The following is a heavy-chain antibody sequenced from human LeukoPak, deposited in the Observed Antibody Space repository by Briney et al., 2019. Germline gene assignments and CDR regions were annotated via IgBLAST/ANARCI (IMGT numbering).Heavy chain of an antibody. V-gene: IGHV4-4*07. Sequence: PSETLSLTCTVSGGSISSYYWSWIRQPAGKGLEWIGRIYTSGSTNYNPSLKSRVTMSVDTSKNQFSLKLSSVTAADTAVYYCVGTPKAFGVVSYWGQGTLVTVSS. CDR2: IYTSGST. CDR1: GGSISSYY. J-gene: IGHJ4*02. D-gene: IGHD3-3*01. CDR3: VGTPKAFGVVSY.